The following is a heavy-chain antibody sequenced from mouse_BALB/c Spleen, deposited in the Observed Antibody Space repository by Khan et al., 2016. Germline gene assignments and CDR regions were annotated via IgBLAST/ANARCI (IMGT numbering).Heavy chain of an antibody. D-gene: IGHD2-1*01. CDR3: ARTGDGNYLFAY. V-gene: IGHV9-2-1*01. J-gene: IGHJ3*01. Sequence: QIQLVQSGPELKKPGETVKISCKASGYTFTDYSMHWVKQAPGKGLKWMGWINTETGEPTYADDFKGRFAFSLETSASTAYLQINNLKNEDTATYFGARTGDGNYLFAYWGQGTLVTVSA. CDR1: GYTFTDYS. CDR2: INTETGEP.